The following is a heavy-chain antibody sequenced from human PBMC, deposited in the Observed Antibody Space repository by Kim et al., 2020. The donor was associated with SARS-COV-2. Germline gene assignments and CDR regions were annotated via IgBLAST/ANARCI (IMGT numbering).Heavy chain of an antibody. J-gene: IGHJ3*02. Sequence: LKSRVTISVDTSKNQFSLKLSSVTAADTAVYYCARRGCSGGSCYSYAFDIWGQGTMVTVSS. D-gene: IGHD2-15*01. V-gene: IGHV4-34*01. CDR3: ARRGCSGGSCYSYAFDI.